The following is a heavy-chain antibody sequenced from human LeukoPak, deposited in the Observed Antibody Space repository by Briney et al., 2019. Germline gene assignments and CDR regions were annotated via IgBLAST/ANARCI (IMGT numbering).Heavy chain of an antibody. D-gene: IGHD6-19*01. CDR2: INHSGST. Sequence: PSETLSLTCAVYGGSFSGYYWSWIRQPPGKGLEWIGEINHSGSTNYNPSLKSRVTISVDTSKNQFSLKLSSVTAADTAVYYCARAGSGWYDYYYYYMDVWGKGTTVTVSS. CDR3: ARAGSGWYDYYYYYMDV. J-gene: IGHJ6*03. CDR1: GGSFSGYY. V-gene: IGHV4-34*01.